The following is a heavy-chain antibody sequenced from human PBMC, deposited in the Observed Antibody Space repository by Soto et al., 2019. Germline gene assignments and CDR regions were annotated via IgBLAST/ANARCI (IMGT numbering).Heavy chain of an antibody. D-gene: IGHD6-19*01. Sequence: GGSLRLSCAASGFTFSNAWMNWVRQAPGKGLEWVGRIKSKTDGGTTDYAAPVKGRFTISRDDSKNTLYLQMNSLKTEDTAVYYCTTEYSSGWYPVFYYYYGMDVWGQGTTVTVSS. V-gene: IGHV3-15*07. CDR2: IKSKTDGGTT. CDR1: GFTFSNAW. CDR3: TTEYSSGWYPVFYYYYGMDV. J-gene: IGHJ6*02.